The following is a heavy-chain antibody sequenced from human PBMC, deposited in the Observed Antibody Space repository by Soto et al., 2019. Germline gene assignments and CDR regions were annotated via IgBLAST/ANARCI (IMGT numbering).Heavy chain of an antibody. CDR3: ARSHHILTEDAQVGDFDY. V-gene: IGHV2-5*02. J-gene: IGHJ4*02. CDR1: GFSLTTDGVG. D-gene: IGHD3-16*01. CDR2: IYWDDDE. Sequence: QITLKESGPTLVKPTQTLTLTCTFSGFSLTTDGVGVGWVRQPPGEALEWLALIYWDDDERYSQSLKTRLTISKDTTKTQGVLIMTNMDPVDSATYYCARSHHILTEDAQVGDFDYWGQGNLVTVSS.